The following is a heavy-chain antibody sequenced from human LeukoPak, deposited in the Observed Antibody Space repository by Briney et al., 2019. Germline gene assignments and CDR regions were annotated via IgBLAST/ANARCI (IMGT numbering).Heavy chain of an antibody. CDR1: GFTFSYA. J-gene: IGHJ4*02. V-gene: IGHV3-23*01. D-gene: IGHD2-2*02. CDR2: ISVSGGST. Sequence: GGSLRLSCAASGFTFSYAMSWVRQAPGKGLEWVSAISVSGGSTYYADSVRGRFTISRDNSKDTLFLQMNSLRAEDTAVYYCAGYNCSTTRCYTGGFDYWGQGTLVTVSS. CDR3: AGYNCSTTRCYTGGFDY.